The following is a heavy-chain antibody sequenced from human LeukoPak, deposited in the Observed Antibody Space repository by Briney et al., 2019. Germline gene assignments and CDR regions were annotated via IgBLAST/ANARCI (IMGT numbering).Heavy chain of an antibody. D-gene: IGHD5-24*01. CDR3: ARAGSRDGYAKFQTYYYYYMDV. J-gene: IGHJ6*03. Sequence: ASVKVSFKASGYTFTSYDINWVRQATGQGLEWMGWMNPNSGNTGYAQKFQGRVTMTRNTSISTAYMELSSLRSEDTAVYYCARAGSRDGYAKFQTYYYYYMDVWGKGTTVTVSS. CDR2: MNPNSGNT. V-gene: IGHV1-8*01. CDR1: GYTFTSYD.